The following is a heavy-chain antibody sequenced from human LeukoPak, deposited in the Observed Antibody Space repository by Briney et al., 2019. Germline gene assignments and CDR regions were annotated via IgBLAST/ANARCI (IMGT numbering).Heavy chain of an antibody. V-gene: IGHV4-34*01. CDR1: GGSFSRYY. Sequence: SETLSLTCAVYGGSFSRYYWSWIRQPPGKGLEWIGEINHSGSTNYNPSLKSRVTISVDTSNNQFSLKLSSVTAADTAVYYGARDRVFDYWGQGTLVTVSS. J-gene: IGHJ4*02. D-gene: IGHD6-6*01. CDR3: ARDRVFDY. CDR2: INHSGST.